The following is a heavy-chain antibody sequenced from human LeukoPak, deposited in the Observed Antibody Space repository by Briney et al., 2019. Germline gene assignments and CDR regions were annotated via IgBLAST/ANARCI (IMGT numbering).Heavy chain of an antibody. J-gene: IGHJ2*01. CDR1: GFPFSNFA. CDR2: VSDDGNNQ. Sequence: GGSLRLSCAASGFPFSNFALHWVRQAPGKGLEWVAVVSDDGNNQFYADSVKGRFTISRDNSKNTLYLQMNSLRAEDTAVYYCAKASSNPDWYFDLWGRGTLVTVSS. CDR3: AKASSNPDWYFDL. D-gene: IGHD3-10*01. V-gene: IGHV3-30-3*01.